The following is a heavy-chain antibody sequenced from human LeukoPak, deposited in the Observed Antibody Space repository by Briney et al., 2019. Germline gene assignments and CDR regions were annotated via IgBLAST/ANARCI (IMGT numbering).Heavy chain of an antibody. CDR3: ARDRGPELGYYFDY. D-gene: IGHD7-27*01. V-gene: IGHV1-3*01. CDR2: INAGNGNT. CDR1: GYTFTSYA. J-gene: IGHJ4*02. Sequence: ASVKVSCKASGYTFTSYAMHWVRQAPGQRLEWMGWINAGNGNTKYSQKFQGRVTITRDTSASTAYMELSSLRSEDTAVYYCARDRGPELGYYFDYWGQGTLVTVSS.